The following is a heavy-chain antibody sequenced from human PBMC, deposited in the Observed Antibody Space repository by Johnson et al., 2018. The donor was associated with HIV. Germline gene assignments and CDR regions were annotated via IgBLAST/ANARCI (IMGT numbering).Heavy chain of an antibody. V-gene: IGHV3-30*19. CDR2: MWYDGSNK. D-gene: IGHD6-13*01. CDR1: GFTFSTYG. J-gene: IGHJ3*02. Sequence: VESGGGVVQPGRSLRLSCAASGFTFSTYGMHWVRQAPGKGLEWVAVMWYDGSNKYYADSVKGRFTISRDNSKNTLYLQMNSLRAEDTAVYYCARGGYLDAFDIWGQGTMVTVSS. CDR3: ARGGYLDAFDI.